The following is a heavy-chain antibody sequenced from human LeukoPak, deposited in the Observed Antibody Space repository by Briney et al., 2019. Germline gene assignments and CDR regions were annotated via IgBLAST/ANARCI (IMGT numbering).Heavy chain of an antibody. CDR1: GFRFTNYC. CDR2: ICPGDSDT. V-gene: IGHV5-51*01. CDR3: ALRSGYDYDY. J-gene: IGHJ4*02. D-gene: IGHD5-12*01. Sequence: GESLKISCKASGFRFTNYCIGWVRQMPGKGLEWMGIICPGDSDTRYSPSFQGQVTISADKSISTAYLQWSSLKASDTAMYYCALRSGYDYDYWGQGTLVTVSS.